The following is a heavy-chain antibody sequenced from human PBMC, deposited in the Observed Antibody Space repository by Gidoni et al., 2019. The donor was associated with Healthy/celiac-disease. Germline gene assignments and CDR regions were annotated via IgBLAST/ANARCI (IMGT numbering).Heavy chain of an antibody. Sequence: QVQLVQSGAEVKKPGAAVKVSCKASGYTCISYGISWVRQAPGQGLEWMAWISGYNGNTNYAQKLQGRVTMTTDTSTSTAYMELRSLRSADTAVYYCARESLLWFPLGVYGIDVWGQGTTVTVSS. V-gene: IGHV1-18*01. CDR2: ISGYNGNT. CDR3: ARESLLWFPLGVYGIDV. J-gene: IGHJ6*02. CDR1: GYTCISYG. D-gene: IGHD3-10*01.